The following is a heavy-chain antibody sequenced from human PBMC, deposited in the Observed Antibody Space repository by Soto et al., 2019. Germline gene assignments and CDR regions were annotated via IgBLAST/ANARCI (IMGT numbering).Heavy chain of an antibody. CDR3: TSGSSRHSRTFYTWLDT. J-gene: IGHJ5*02. D-gene: IGHD6-13*01. CDR1: GGSFIDNY. CDR2: INHRGST. Sequence: SETLSLTCAVSGGSFIDNYWNWIRQTPGKGLEWIGEINHRGSTTYNPSLKSRVTMSADTSKSHFSLNLRSVTAADTAVYYCTSGSSRHSRTFYTWLDTWGQGTLVTVSS. V-gene: IGHV4-34*01.